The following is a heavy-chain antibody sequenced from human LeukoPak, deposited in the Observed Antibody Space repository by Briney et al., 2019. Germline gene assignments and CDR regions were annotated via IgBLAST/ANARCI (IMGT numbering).Heavy chain of an antibody. Sequence: GGSLRLSCVGSGFSLDDYAMHWVRQAPGKGLEWVSSISWDSGNKAYADSVKGRFTISRDNAKNSLFLQMDSLRAEDTAVYYCARDLDSTSPPYWGQGTLVTVSS. D-gene: IGHD2/OR15-2a*01. CDR1: GFSLDDYA. CDR3: ARDLDSTSPPY. J-gene: IGHJ4*02. CDR2: ISWDSGNK. V-gene: IGHV3-9*01.